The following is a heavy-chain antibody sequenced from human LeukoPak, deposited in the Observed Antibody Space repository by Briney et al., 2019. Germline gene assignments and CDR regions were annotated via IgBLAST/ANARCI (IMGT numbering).Heavy chain of an antibody. V-gene: IGHV4-59*08. CDR2: IYYSGST. J-gene: IGHJ4*02. CDR1: GGSISSYY. D-gene: IGHD3-10*01. CDR3: AGFGDPFDY. Sequence: SETLSLTCTVSGGSISSYYWSWIRQPPGKGLEWIGYIYYSGSTNYNPSLKSRVTISVDTSKNQFSLKLSSVTAADTAVYYCAGFGDPFDYWGQGTLVTVSS.